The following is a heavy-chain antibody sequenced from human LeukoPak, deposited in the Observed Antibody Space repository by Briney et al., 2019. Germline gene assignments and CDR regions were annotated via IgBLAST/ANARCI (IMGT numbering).Heavy chain of an antibody. CDR3: AKEQGQVPGPLVVAGTYYFDY. Sequence: GASVKVSCKASGYTFTSNHIHWVRQAPGQGLEWMGIINPSGRSTNYAHKFQGRVTMTSDTSTSTAYMELSSLRSEDTAVYYCAKEQGQVPGPLVVAGTYYFDYWGQGTLVTVSS. J-gene: IGHJ4*02. V-gene: IGHV1-46*01. CDR2: INPSGRST. D-gene: IGHD2-15*01. CDR1: GYTFTSNH.